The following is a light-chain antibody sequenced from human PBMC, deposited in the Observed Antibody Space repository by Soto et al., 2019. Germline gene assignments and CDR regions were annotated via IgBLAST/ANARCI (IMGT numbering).Light chain of an antibody. CDR3: QQYDNLPLT. Sequence: FQMTESPSSLSPSFGDSVTTTWXASQDISNYLNWYQQKPGKAPKLLIYDASNLETGVPSRFSGSGSGTDFTFTISSLQPEDIATYYCQQYDNLPLTFGGGTKVDIK. CDR1: QDISNY. V-gene: IGKV1-33*01. J-gene: IGKJ4*01. CDR2: DAS.